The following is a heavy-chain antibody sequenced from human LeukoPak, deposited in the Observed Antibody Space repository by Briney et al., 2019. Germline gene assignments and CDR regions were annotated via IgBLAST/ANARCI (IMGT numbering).Heavy chain of an antibody. V-gene: IGHV3-20*04. D-gene: IGHD3-22*01. CDR2: INWNGGST. CDR1: GFTFDDYG. J-gene: IGHJ4*02. Sequence: GGSLRLSCEAPGFTFDDYGMSWVRQAPGKGLEWVSGINWNGGSTRYADPVTGRFTISRDNHKHSLYLPMNSLRAEDTALYYCAASYYYDSSGSIYFDYWGQGTLVTVSP. CDR3: AASYYYDSSGSIYFDY.